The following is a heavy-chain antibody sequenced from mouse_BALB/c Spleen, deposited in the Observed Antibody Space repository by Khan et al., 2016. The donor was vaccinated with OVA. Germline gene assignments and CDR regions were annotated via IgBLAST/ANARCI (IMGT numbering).Heavy chain of an antibody. V-gene: IGHV5-17*02. Sequence: EVELVESGGGLVQPGGSRKLSCTASGFTFSSFGMHWVRQAPEKGLEWVAYISSASITLNYADTVKGRFTISRDNPRNTLFLQMTSVRSEDTAMYYCARANWDWFAYWGQGTLVTVAA. CDR3: ARANWDWFAY. CDR2: ISSASITL. CDR1: GFTFSSFG. D-gene: IGHD4-1*01. J-gene: IGHJ3*01.